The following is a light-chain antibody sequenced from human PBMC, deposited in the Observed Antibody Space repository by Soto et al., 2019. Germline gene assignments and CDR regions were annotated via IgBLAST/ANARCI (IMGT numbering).Light chain of an antibody. CDR1: QSISGY. CDR2: AAS. Sequence: IQMTQSPSSLSASVGDRVTITCRASQSISGYLAWYQQRPGKAPKLLIYAASTLQSGVPSRFSGSGSGTDFTLTISRLQSEDFATYYCQQYYSYPPTFGQGTKVDIK. CDR3: QQYYSYPPT. V-gene: IGKV1-8*01. J-gene: IGKJ2*01.